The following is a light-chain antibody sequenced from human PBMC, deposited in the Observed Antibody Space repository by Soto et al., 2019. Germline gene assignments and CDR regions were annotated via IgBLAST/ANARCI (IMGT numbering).Light chain of an antibody. CDR2: GAS. J-gene: IGKJ4*01. CDR1: QSVSSSY. Sequence: EIVLTQSPGTLSLSPGERATISCRASQSVSSSYLAWYQQKPGQAPSLLIYGASSRATGIPDRFSGSGSGTDFTLTISRLEPEDFAVYYCQQYGSLLTFGGGTKVEIK. CDR3: QQYGSLLT. V-gene: IGKV3-20*01.